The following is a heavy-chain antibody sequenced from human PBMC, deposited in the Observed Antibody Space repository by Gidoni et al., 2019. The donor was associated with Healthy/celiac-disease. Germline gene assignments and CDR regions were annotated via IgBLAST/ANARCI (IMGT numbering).Heavy chain of an antibody. J-gene: IGHJ4*02. D-gene: IGHD5-18*01. Sequence: QVQLVESGGGVVQPGRSLRLSCAASGFTFSSYGMHWVRQAPGKGLEWVAVISDDGSNKYYADSVKGRFTISRDNSKNTLYLQMNSLRAEDTAVYYCAKAPGYSYGYFDYWGQGTLVTVSS. CDR1: GFTFSSYG. V-gene: IGHV3-30*18. CDR3: AKAPGYSYGYFDY. CDR2: ISDDGSNK.